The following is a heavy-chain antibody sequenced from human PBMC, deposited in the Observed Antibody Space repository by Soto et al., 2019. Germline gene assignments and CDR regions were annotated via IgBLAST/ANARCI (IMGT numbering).Heavy chain of an antibody. CDR3: AKDGRGSIVKVGMDV. J-gene: IGHJ6*02. CDR1: GFTFSSSA. V-gene: IGHV3-23*01. D-gene: IGHD6-6*01. CDR2: ISGSGGST. Sequence: GGSLRLSCAASGFTFSSSAMSWVRQAPGKGLEWVSAISGSGGSTYYADSVKGRFAISRDKSKNSLYLKMNRLRAEETAEYYCAKDGRGSIVKVGMDVWGHGTTVTVSS.